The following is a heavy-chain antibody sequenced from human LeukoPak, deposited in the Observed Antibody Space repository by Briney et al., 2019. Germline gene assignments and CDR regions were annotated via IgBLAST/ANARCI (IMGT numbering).Heavy chain of an antibody. CDR3: ARVTIFGLVNGMDV. J-gene: IGHJ6*02. Sequence: PGGSLRLSCAASGFTFNSYWMHWVRQAPGKGLVWVSRINSDGSSTSYADSVKGRFTISRDNAKNTLYLQMNSLRAEDTAVYYCARVTIFGLVNGMDVWGQGTTVTVSS. CDR2: INSDGSST. V-gene: IGHV3-74*01. D-gene: IGHD3/OR15-3a*01. CDR1: GFTFNSYW.